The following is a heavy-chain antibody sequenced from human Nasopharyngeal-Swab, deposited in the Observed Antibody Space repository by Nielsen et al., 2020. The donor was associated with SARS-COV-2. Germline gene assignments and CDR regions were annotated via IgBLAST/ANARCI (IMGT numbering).Heavy chain of an antibody. V-gene: IGHV4-59*01. CDR2: LYHSGST. CDR3: ARALYDFWSGYYTENYGMDV. CDR1: GGSISSYY. J-gene: IGHJ6*02. Sequence: SETLSLTCTVSGGSISSYYWSWIRQPPGKGLEWIGYLYHSGSTNYNPSLKSRVTISVDTSKNQFSLKLSSVTAADTAVYYCARALYDFWSGYYTENYGMDVWGQGTTVTVSS. D-gene: IGHD3-3*01.